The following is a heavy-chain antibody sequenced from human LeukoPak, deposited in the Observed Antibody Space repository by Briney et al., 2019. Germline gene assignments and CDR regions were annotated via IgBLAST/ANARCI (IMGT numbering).Heavy chain of an antibody. CDR2: VYYSGST. J-gene: IGHJ5*02. V-gene: IGHV4-59*01. Sequence: SETLSLTCTVSGGSIRRYYWSWIRQPPGKGLEWSGQVYYSGSTNYNPSLKSRVTISVDTSKTQFSLKLSSVTAADTAVYYCARVSAAGPYLYWSDPWGQGTLVTVSS. CDR1: GGSIRRYY. D-gene: IGHD6-13*01. CDR3: ARVSAAGPYLYWSDP.